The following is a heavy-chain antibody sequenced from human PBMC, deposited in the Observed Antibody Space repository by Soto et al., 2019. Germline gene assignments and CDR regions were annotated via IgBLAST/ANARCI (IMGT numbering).Heavy chain of an antibody. V-gene: IGHV1-8*01. D-gene: IGHD3-3*01. J-gene: IGHJ5*02. CDR2: MNPKSGNT. CDR3: ARGAGFLEPP. CDR1: GYTFTSYD. Sequence: QVQLVQSGAEVKKPGASVKVSCKTSGYTFTSYDINWVRQATGQGLEWMGWMNPKSGNTGYAQSFQGRITMTWNTSISSAYMELSSLRSEDTDVYYCARGAGFLEPPWGQGTLVTVSS.